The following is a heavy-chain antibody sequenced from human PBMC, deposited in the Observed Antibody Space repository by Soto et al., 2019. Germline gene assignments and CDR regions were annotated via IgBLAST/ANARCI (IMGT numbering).Heavy chain of an antibody. CDR3: ARGQYDFWSARSHYGMDV. CDR2: IYYSGST. J-gene: IGHJ6*02. Sequence: SETLSLTCTVSGGSISSYYWSWIRQPPGKGLEWIGYIYYSGSTNYNPSLKSRVTISVDTSKNQFSLKLSSVTAADTAVYYCARGQYDFWSARSHYGMDVWGQGTTVTVSS. CDR1: GGSISSYY. D-gene: IGHD3-3*01. V-gene: IGHV4-59*01.